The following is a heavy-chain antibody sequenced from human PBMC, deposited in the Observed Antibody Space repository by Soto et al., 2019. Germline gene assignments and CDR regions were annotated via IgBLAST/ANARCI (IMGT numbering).Heavy chain of an antibody. D-gene: IGHD5-12*01. CDR1: GGSFSGYY. CDR3: ARLRGYNGYDVGYYYYYGMDV. J-gene: IGHJ6*02. V-gene: IGHV4-34*01. CDR2: INHSGST. Sequence: PSETLSLTCAVYGGSFSGYYWSWIRQPPGKGLEWIGEINHSGSTNYNPSLKSRVTISVDTSKNQFSLRLSSVTAADTAVYYCARLRGYNGYDVGYYYYYGMDVWGQGTTVTVSS.